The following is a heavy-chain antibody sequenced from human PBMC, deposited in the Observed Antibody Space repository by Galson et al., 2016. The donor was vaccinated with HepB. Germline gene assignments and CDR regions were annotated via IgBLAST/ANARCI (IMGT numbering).Heavy chain of an antibody. J-gene: IGHJ3*01. CDR1: GGSISGYS. D-gene: IGHD3-10*01. CDR3: ARGWWFGETAFDL. Sequence: SETLSLTCTVSGGSISGYSWSWIRQPPGKGLEWIGYIYYNGNINYNPSLKSRLTIFGDTSKIQFSLKLTSVTAADTAVYYCARGWWFGETAFDLWGQGTLDTVSS. CDR2: IYYNGNI. V-gene: IGHV4-59*01.